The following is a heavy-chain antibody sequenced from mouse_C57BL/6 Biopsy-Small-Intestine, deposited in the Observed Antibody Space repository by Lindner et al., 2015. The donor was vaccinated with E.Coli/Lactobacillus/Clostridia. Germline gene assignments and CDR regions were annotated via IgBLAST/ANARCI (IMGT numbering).Heavy chain of an antibody. CDR2: ISSGGSYT. V-gene: IGHV5-6*01. J-gene: IGHJ3*01. CDR1: GFTFSSYG. D-gene: IGHD1-1*01. CDR3: ARHLSSPAWFAY. Sequence: VQLQESGGDLVKPGGSLKLSCAASGFTFSSYGMSWVRQTPDKRLEWVATISSGGSYTYYPDSVKGRFTISRDNAKNTLYLQMSSLKSEDTAMYYCARHLSSPAWFAYWGQGTLVTVSA.